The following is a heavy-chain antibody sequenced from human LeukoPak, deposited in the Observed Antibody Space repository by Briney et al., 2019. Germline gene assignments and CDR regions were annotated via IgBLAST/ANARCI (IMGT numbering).Heavy chain of an antibody. D-gene: IGHD6-19*01. CDR3: ARAVAVYSFDY. CDR2: IYYSGST. V-gene: IGHV4-59*01. Sequence: SETLSLTCTVSGGSISSYYWSWIRQPPGKGLEWIEYIYYSGSTNYNPSLKSRVNISVDTSKNQFSLKLSSVTAADTAVYYCARAVAVYSFDYWGQGTLVTVSS. J-gene: IGHJ4*02. CDR1: GGSISSYY.